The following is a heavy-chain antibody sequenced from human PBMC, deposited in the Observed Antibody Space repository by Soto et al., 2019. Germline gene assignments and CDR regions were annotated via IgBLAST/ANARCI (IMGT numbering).Heavy chain of an antibody. CDR3: ARSKSADFWSGYPGPLTTDAFDI. J-gene: IGHJ3*02. V-gene: IGHV1-69*02. Sequence: SVKVSCKASGGTFSSYTISWVRQAPGQGLEWMGRIIPILGIANYAQKFQGRVTITADKSTSTAYMELSSLRSEDTAVYYCARSKSADFWSGYPGPLTTDAFDIWGQGTMDTVSS. CDR1: GGTFSSYT. CDR2: IIPILGIA. D-gene: IGHD3-3*01.